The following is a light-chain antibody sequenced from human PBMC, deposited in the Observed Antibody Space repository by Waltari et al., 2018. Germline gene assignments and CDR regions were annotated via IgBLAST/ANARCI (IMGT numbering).Light chain of an antibody. CDR1: NIGGKN. CDR3: QVWDSGTAV. J-gene: IGLJ7*01. V-gene: IGLV3-9*01. CDR2: RDK. Sequence: SYDLTQPLSVSVALGQTARISCGGNNIGGKNVHWYQPKAGQAPLLVIYRDKNRPSRIPERFSCSNSENTATLTISRAQAADEADYYCQVWDSGTAVFGGGTQLTVL.